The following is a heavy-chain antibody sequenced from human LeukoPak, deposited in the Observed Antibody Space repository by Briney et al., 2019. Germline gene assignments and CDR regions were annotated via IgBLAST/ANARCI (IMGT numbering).Heavy chain of an antibody. V-gene: IGHV3-23*01. CDR2: ISGSGGST. CDR1: GFTFSSYA. Sequence: GGSLRLSCAASGFTFSSYAMSWVRQAPGKGLEWVSAISGSGGSTYYADSVKGRFTISRDNSKNTLYLQMNSLRAEDTAVYYCAKVRTRDGYNYRYYGMDVCGQGTTVTVSS. CDR3: AKVRTRDGYNYRYYGMDV. J-gene: IGHJ6*02. D-gene: IGHD5-24*01.